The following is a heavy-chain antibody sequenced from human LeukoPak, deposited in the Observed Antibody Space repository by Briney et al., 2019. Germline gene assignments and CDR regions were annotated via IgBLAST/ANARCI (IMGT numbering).Heavy chain of an antibody. V-gene: IGHV4-59*01. CDR1: GGSLSSYY. Sequence: SETLSLTCTVAGGSLSSYYWSWIRQPPGKGLEWIGGISYSGSTNYDPSLESRVTISVDTSKNQFSLKLSSVTAADTAVYYCARERTSGYSYYFDYWGQGTLVTVSS. CDR3: ARERTSGYSYYFDY. CDR2: ISYSGST. J-gene: IGHJ4*02. D-gene: IGHD3-22*01.